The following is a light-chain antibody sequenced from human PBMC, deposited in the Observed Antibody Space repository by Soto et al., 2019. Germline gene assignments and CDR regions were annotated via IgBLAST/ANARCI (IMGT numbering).Light chain of an antibody. Sequence: EIVLTQSPATLSLSPGERATLSCRASQSVSSYLDWYQQKPGQAPRLLIYDASNRATGIPARFSGSGSGTDFTLTISSLEPEDCAVYYCQQRSNWPPTFGGGTKVEIK. V-gene: IGKV3-11*01. CDR1: QSVSSY. J-gene: IGKJ4*01. CDR3: QQRSNWPPT. CDR2: DAS.